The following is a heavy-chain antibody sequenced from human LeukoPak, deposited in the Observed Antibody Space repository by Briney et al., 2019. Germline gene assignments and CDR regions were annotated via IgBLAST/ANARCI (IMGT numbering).Heavy chain of an antibody. J-gene: IGHJ6*02. CDR3: AGYSNPDRPYNYYYGMDV. CDR2: IYYSGST. V-gene: IGHV4-59*01. D-gene: IGHD4-11*01. Sequence: PSETLSLTCTVSGGSISSYYWSWIRQPPGKGLEWIGYIYYSGSTNYNPSLKSRVTISVDTSKNQFSLKLSSVTAADTAVYYCAGYSNPDRPYNYYYGMDVWGQGTTVTVSS. CDR1: GGSISSYY.